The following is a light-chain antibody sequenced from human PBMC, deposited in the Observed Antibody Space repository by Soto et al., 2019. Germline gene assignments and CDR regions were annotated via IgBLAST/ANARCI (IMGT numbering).Light chain of an antibody. Sequence: QSALTQPASVSGSPGQSITISCTGTSSDVGAYNYVSWYQQHPGKAPKLMIYDVSNRPSGVSNRFSGSKSGNTASLTISGLQAEDEADYYCCSHTSSGTSVFGTGTKLTVL. CDR3: CSHTSSGTSV. CDR2: DVS. J-gene: IGLJ1*01. V-gene: IGLV2-14*01. CDR1: SSDVGAYNY.